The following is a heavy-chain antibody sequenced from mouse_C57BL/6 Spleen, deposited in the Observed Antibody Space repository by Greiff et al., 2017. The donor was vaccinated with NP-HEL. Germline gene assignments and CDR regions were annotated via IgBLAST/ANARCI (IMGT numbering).Heavy chain of an antibody. CDR2: ISYDGSN. CDR1: GYSITSGYY. V-gene: IGHV3-6*01. Sequence: VQLQQSGPGLVKPSQSLSLTCSVTGYSITSGYYWNWIRQFPGNKLEWMGYISYDGSNNYNPSLKNRISITRDTSKNQFFLKLNSVTTEDTATYYCAIRTGPWFAYWGQGTLVTVSA. J-gene: IGHJ3*01. D-gene: IGHD4-1*01. CDR3: AIRTGPWFAY.